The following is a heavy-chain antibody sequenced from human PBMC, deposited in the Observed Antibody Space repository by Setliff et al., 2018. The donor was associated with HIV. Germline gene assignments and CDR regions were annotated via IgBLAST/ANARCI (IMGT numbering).Heavy chain of an antibody. CDR1: GGSVSGHY. CDR3: TRGGGSNQYYFDY. D-gene: IGHD6-13*01. V-gene: IGHV3-49*03. CDR2: IRNIAYGESI. J-gene: IGHJ4*02. Sequence: LSLTCAVYGGSVSGHYWGWFRQPPGKGLECVGFIRNIAYGESIEYAASVKDRFTISRDNSKNIAYLQMNNLKTEDTAVYYCTRGGGSNQYYFDYWGQGVPVTVSS.